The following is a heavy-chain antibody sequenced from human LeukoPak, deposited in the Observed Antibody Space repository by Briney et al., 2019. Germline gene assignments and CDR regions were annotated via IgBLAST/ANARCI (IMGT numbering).Heavy chain of an antibody. Sequence: GGSLRLSCEASGITIGAYAMHWVRQAPGKGQEWVSGIIWNGGKIGYADFVKGRFIISRDNARNSLYLHMNSLRDEDTALYYCAKDIGGDWTFCTDTSCYESAFDVWGQGTMVTVSS. J-gene: IGHJ3*01. V-gene: IGHV3-9*01. CDR2: IIWNGGKI. D-gene: IGHD2-2*01. CDR3: AKDIGGDWTFCTDTSCYESAFDV. CDR1: GITIGAYA.